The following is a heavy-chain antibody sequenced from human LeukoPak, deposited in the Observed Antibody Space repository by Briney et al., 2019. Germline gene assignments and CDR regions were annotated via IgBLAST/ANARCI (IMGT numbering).Heavy chain of an antibody. D-gene: IGHD2-2*01. J-gene: IGHJ4*02. CDR2: INPNNGGT. V-gene: IGHV1-2*02. Sequence: GASVKVSCKASGYKFTDYYVHGVRQAPGQGLEWMGWINPNNGGTNYAQKFHGRVTMTRDTSITTAYMELNRLTSDDTAVYYCARELGFCTSTSCPLYHYWGQGTLVTVSS. CDR1: GYKFTDYY. CDR3: ARELGFCTSTSCPLYHY.